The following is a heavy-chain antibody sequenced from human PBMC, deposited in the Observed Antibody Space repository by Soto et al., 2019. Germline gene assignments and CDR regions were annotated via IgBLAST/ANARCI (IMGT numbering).Heavy chain of an antibody. D-gene: IGHD6-19*01. J-gene: IGHJ4*02. V-gene: IGHV4-4*02. CDR2: IYHSGRT. CDR1: GGSISTNW. CDR3: ARQIAVSVTRGFDF. Sequence: QVQLQESGPGLMKPSGTLSLTCAVSGGSISTNWWSWVRQPPGKGLEGIGEIYHSGRTNYNPSLENRFTMTADKSQNHLSLSLNSVTAADTAVYYCARQIAVSVTRGFDFWGQGTLVTVSS.